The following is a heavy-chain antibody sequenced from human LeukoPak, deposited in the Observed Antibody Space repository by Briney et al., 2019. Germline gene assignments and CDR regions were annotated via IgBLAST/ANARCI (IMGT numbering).Heavy chain of an antibody. Sequence: ASVKVSCKASGYIFTGYYMHWVRRAPGQGLEWMGWINPNSGGTNYAQKFQGRVTMTRDTSITTAYMELSSLISDDSAVYYCARDYRWGAVAGPDYWGQGTLVTVSS. CDR1: GYIFTGYY. CDR2: INPNSGGT. J-gene: IGHJ4*02. V-gene: IGHV1-2*02. CDR3: ARDYRWGAVAGPDY. D-gene: IGHD6-19*01.